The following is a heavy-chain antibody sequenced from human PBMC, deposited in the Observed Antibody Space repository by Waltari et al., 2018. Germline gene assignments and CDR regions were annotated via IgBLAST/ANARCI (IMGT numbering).Heavy chain of an antibody. V-gene: IGHV1-69*13. D-gene: IGHD1-26*01. CDR2: IIPILGTA. J-gene: IGHJ4*02. Sequence: QVQLVQSGAEVKKPGSSVKVSCKASGGTFSSYAISWVRQAPGQGLEWMGGIIPILGTANYAQKFQGRVTITADESTSTAYMELSSLRSEDTAVYYCARDQVGVGNPPLRYYFDYWGQGTLVTVSS. CDR3: ARDQVGVGNPPLRYYFDY. CDR1: GGTFSSYA.